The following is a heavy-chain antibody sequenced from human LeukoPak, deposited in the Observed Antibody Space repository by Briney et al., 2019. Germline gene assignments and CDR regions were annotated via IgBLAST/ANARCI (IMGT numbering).Heavy chain of an antibody. CDR3: ARERDVTIFGVVFDY. J-gene: IGHJ4*02. CDR1: GGSINSYY. D-gene: IGHD3-3*01. CDR2: IYYSGST. V-gene: IGHV4-59*01. Sequence: KPSETLSLTCTVSGGSINSYYWSWIRQPPGKGLEWIGYIYYSGSTNYNPSLKSRVTISVDTSKNQFSLKLSSVTAADTAVYYCARERDVTIFGVVFDYWGQGTLVTVSS.